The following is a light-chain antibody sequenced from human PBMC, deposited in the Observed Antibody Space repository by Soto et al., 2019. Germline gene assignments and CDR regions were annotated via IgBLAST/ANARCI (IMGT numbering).Light chain of an antibody. J-gene: IGKJ1*01. Sequence: EIVMTQSPATLSVSPGERVTLSCRASQSVSSNLGWYQHKPGQAPRLLIYGAATRATGIPARFSGSGSGTEFTLTISSLQSEDFAVYYCQQYNKRPQTFGQGTRVEIK. V-gene: IGKV3-15*01. CDR3: QQYNKRPQT. CDR1: QSVSSN. CDR2: GAA.